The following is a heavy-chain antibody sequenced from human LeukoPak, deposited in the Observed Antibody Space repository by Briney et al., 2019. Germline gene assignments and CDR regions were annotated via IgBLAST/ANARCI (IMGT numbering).Heavy chain of an antibody. V-gene: IGHV3-30*18. CDR2: ISYDGSNK. D-gene: IGHD6-13*01. CDR3: ANELPGIAAAGRSPLDY. Sequence: GGSLRLSCAASGFTFSSYGMHWARQAPGKGLEWVAVISYDGSNKYYANSVKGRFTISRDNSKNTLYLQMNSLRAEDTAVYYCANELPGIAAAGRSPLDYWGQGTLVTVSS. J-gene: IGHJ4*02. CDR1: GFTFSSYG.